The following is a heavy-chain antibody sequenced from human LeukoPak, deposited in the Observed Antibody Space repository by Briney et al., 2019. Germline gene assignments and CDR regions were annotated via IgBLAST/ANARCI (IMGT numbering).Heavy chain of an antibody. V-gene: IGHV4-39*01. J-gene: IGHJ3*02. CDR3: ARHFAIDYGSGSYETFDI. CDR2: LYYSGST. D-gene: IGHD3-10*01. Sequence: PSETLSLTCTVSGVSVRSFYWDWIRQPPGKGLEWIGSLYYSGSTYYNPSLKSRATISVDTSKNQISLKLSSVTAADTAVYYCARHFAIDYGSGSYETFDIWGQGTMVTVSS. CDR1: GVSVRSFY.